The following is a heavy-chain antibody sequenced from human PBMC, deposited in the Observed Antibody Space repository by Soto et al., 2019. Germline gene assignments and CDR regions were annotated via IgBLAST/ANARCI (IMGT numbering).Heavy chain of an antibody. J-gene: IGHJ4*02. Sequence: PSETLSLTCSVSSGSISTSGYYWGWIRQPPGTGLEWIGGISYSGSTYYNPSLKSRLTISVDTSKNHFSLELTSVTAADTAVYFCARRGSRLSVAVAAFDYWSQGTLVTVSS. CDR2: ISYSGST. CDR3: ARRGSRLSVAVAAFDY. V-gene: IGHV4-39*02. CDR1: SGSISTSGYY. D-gene: IGHD6-19*01.